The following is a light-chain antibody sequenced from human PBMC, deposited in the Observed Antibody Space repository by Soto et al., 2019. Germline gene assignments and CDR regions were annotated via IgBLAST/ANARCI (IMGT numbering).Light chain of an antibody. V-gene: IGKV3-20*01. CDR3: QQYGSIPWT. Sequence: EIVLTQSPGTLSLSPGERATLSCRATESVVSNYLAWYQLKPGQAPRLLIYDASSRATGIPDRFSGGGSGTDFTLTISRLEPEDFAVYYCQQYGSIPWTFGQGTKVEIK. CDR2: DAS. CDR1: ESVVSNY. J-gene: IGKJ1*01.